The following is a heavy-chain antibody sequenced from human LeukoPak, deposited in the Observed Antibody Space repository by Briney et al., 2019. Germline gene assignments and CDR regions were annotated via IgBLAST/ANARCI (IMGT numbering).Heavy chain of an antibody. D-gene: IGHD6-6*01. Sequence: PSETLSLTCTVSGGSISSYYWSWIRQPPGKGLEWIGYIYYSGSTNYNPSLKSRVTISVDTSKNQFSLKLSSVTAADTAVYYCARHALGAARTGGSRWFDPWGQGTLVTVSS. CDR1: GGSISSYY. J-gene: IGHJ5*02. V-gene: IGHV4-59*08. CDR3: ARHALGAARTGGSRWFDP. CDR2: IYYSGST.